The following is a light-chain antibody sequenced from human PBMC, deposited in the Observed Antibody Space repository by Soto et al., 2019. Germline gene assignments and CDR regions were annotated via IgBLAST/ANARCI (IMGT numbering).Light chain of an antibody. CDR2: ATS. Sequence: DIQMTHSPSSLSGSLGDTVTITCRASQTILTYLDWYQQKPGRAPELLVYATSSLQSGVPSRFTGGGSGTHFTLTISGLQPEDFATYFCQQSYNTPITFGQGTRLEIK. V-gene: IGKV1-39*01. CDR3: QQSYNTPIT. J-gene: IGKJ5*01. CDR1: QTILTY.